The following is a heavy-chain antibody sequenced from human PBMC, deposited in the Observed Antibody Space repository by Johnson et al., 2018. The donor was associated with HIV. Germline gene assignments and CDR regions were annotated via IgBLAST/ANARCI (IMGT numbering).Heavy chain of an antibody. J-gene: IGHJ3*02. D-gene: IGHD3-9*01. CDR1: GFTFSSYA. CDR2: IYSGGST. CDR3: AREGYYDILTGYYRNDAFDI. V-gene: IGHV3-66*01. Sequence: VQLVESGGGLVQPGGSLRLSCAASGFTFSSYAMSWVRQAPGKGLEWVSLIYSGGSTYYADSVKGRFTISRDNSKNTVYLQMNSLRAEDTAVYYCAREGYYDILTGYYRNDAFDIWGQGTMVTVSS.